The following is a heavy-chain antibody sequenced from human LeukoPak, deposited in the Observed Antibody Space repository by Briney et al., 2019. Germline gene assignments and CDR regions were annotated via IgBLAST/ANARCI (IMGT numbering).Heavy chain of an antibody. J-gene: IGHJ4*02. CDR3: ARGYCSSTSCPFDY. CDR1: GSTFTSYD. V-gene: IGHV1-8*01. Sequence: ASVKVSCKASGSTFTSYDINWVRQATGQGLEWMGWMNPNSGNTGYAQKFQGRVTMTRNTSISTAYMELSSLRSEDTAVYYCARGYCSSTSCPFDYWGQGTLVTVSS. D-gene: IGHD2-2*01. CDR2: MNPNSGNT.